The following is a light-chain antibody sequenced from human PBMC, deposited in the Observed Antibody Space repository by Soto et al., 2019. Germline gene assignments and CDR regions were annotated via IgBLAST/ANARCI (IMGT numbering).Light chain of an antibody. CDR2: EVS. V-gene: IGLV2-8*01. CDR1: RSDVGGYNY. J-gene: IGLJ1*01. Sequence: QSVLTQPPSASGSPGQSVTISCTGTRSDVGGYNYVSWYQQHPGKAPKLMIYEVSKRPSGVPDRFSGSKSGNTASLTVSGLQAEDEADYYCCSFTSRATYVFGTGTKVTVL. CDR3: CSFTSRATYV.